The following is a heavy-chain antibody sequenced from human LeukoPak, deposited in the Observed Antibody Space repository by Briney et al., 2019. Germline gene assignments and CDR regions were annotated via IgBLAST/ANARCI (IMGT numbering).Heavy chain of an antibody. Sequence: ASVKVSCKASGYXFTSYGISWVRQAPGQGLEWMGWISTYNGNTNYAQMLQGRVTMTTDTSTSTAYMDLRSLRSDDTAVYYCARVDIVVLPAAPYSFAYWGKGTLVTVS. CDR3: ARVDIVVLPAAPYSFAY. J-gene: IGHJ4*02. D-gene: IGHD2-2*01. V-gene: IGHV1-18*01. CDR2: ISTYNGNT. CDR1: GYXFTSYG.